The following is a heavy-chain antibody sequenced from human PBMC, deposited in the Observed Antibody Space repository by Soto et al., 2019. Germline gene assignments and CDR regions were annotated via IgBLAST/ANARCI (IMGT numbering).Heavy chain of an antibody. D-gene: IGHD6-19*01. Sequence: QVQLVQSGSEVKKPGASVKVSCKASGYTFTSYDINWVRQATGQGLEWMGWMNPNSGNTGYAQKFQGRVTMTRNTSRSTAYMERSSLRSEDTAVYYCARGPREQWLVHYVYLGQGTLVTVSS. V-gene: IGHV1-8*01. CDR3: ARGPREQWLVHYVY. CDR2: MNPNSGNT. J-gene: IGHJ4*02. CDR1: GYTFTSYD.